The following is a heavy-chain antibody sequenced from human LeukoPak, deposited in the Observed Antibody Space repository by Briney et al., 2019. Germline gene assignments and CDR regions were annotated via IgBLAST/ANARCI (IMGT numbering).Heavy chain of an antibody. CDR3: AREDCSGGSCYAGYYYYGMDV. D-gene: IGHD2-15*01. J-gene: IGHJ6*02. CDR2: INSDGTKT. Sequence: GGSLRLSCAASDFPLTTYWMHWVRQDPGKGLVWVSSINSDGTKTTYADSVKGRFTISRDNAKNTVYLQMTSLRAEDTAVYYCAREDCSGGSCYAGYYYYGMDVWSPANTVTVSS. CDR1: DFPLTTYW. V-gene: IGHV3-74*01.